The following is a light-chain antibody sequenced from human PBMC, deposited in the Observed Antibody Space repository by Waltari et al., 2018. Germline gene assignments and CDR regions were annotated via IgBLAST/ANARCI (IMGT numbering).Light chain of an antibody. CDR2: AAS. J-gene: IGKJ1*01. V-gene: IGKV1-17*01. CDR3: LQHNSYPPT. Sequence: DIQMTQSPSSLSASVVDTVTITCRASQGISSSVNWFQQKPGNAPKLLIYAASSLESGVPSRFSGSGSGTEFTLTIRSLQPEDFAAYYCLQHNSYPPTFGQGTKVEIK. CDR1: QGISSS.